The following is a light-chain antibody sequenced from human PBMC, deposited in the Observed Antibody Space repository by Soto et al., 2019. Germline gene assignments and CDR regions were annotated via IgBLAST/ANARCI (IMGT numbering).Light chain of an antibody. CDR2: KAS. Sequence: DIQMTQSPSTLSASVGDRVSITCRASQSIGQWLAWYQQKPGKAPKLLISKASNLESGDPSRFSGRGSGTEFTLTISSLQPEDFATYYCLQHSRYPLTFGGGTKVDI. J-gene: IGKJ4*01. CDR1: QSIGQW. V-gene: IGKV1-5*03. CDR3: LQHSRYPLT.